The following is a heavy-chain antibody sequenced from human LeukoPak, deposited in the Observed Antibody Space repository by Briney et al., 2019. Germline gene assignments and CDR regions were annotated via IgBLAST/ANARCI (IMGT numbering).Heavy chain of an antibody. Sequence: GASVKVSCKASGYTFTGYYMHWVRHAPGQGLEWMGWINPNSGGTNYAQKFQGRVTMTRDTSISTAYMELSRLRSDDTAVYYCARAGRRTSATQKLNWFDPWGQGTLVTVSS. CDR1: GYTFTGYY. CDR3: ARAGRRTSATQKLNWFDP. J-gene: IGHJ5*02. D-gene: IGHD1-1*01. V-gene: IGHV1-2*02. CDR2: INPNSGGT.